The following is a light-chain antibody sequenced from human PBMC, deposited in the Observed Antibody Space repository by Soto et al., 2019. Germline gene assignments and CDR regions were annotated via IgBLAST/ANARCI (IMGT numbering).Light chain of an antibody. CDR3: CLYVGATTFV. J-gene: IGLJ1*01. Sequence: QSALTQPASVSASPGQSITISCTGNSDVVGTFSLVSWYQHHPGKAPKVMISEDHRRPSGVPDRFSGSYSVTTASLTISGLRAEDEADYYCCLYVGATTFVFGTGTKLTVL. V-gene: IGLV2-23*02. CDR1: SDVVGTFSL. CDR2: EDH.